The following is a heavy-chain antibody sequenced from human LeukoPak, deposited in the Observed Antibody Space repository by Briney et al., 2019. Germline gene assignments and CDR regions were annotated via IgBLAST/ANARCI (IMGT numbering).Heavy chain of an antibody. CDR2: ISYDGTNK. CDR3: AREGAGELGY. V-gene: IGHV3-30*04. Sequence: GGSLRLSCAASGFTFSDYPMHWVRQAPDKGLEWVAFISYDGTNKYYPDSVKGRVTISRDNSKNTVYLQMNSLRPEDTAVYYCAREGAGELGYWGQGTLVTVSS. J-gene: IGHJ4*02. CDR1: GFTFSDYP. D-gene: IGHD3-16*01.